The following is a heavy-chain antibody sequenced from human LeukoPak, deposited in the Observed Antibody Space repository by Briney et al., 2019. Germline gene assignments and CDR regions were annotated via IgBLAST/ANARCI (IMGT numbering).Heavy chain of an antibody. V-gene: IGHV1-8*01. Sequence: ASVKVSCKASGYSFTNFDINWVRQATGQGLEWMGWMNPNSGNKGYAQKFQGRVSMTRNTSITTAYMELSSLRSEDTAVYYCARGPQWRGDYYYMDVWGRGTTVTVSS. CDR1: GYSFTNFD. CDR2: MNPNSGNK. D-gene: IGHD6-19*01. CDR3: ARGPQWRGDYYYMDV. J-gene: IGHJ6*03.